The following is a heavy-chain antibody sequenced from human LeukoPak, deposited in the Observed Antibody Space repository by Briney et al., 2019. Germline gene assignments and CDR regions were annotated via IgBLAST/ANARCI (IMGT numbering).Heavy chain of an antibody. D-gene: IGHD3-9*01. Sequence: SETLSLTCTVSGGSISSSSYYWGWIRQPPGKGLEWIGSIYYSGSTYYNPSLKSRVTISADTPKNQFSLKLSSVTAADTAVYYCARHAYDILTGKFDYWGQGTLVTVSS. CDR1: GGSISSSSYY. J-gene: IGHJ4*02. CDR2: IYYSGST. V-gene: IGHV4-39*01. CDR3: ARHAYDILTGKFDY.